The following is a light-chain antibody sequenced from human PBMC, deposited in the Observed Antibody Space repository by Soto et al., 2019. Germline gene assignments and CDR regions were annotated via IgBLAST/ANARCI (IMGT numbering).Light chain of an antibody. CDR3: RQYGSSPSIT. CDR1: QSVSSSY. J-gene: IGKJ5*01. CDR2: GAS. V-gene: IGKV3-20*01. Sequence: DIVLTQSPRTLSLSPGERATLSCRASQSVSSSYLAWYQQKPGQAPRLLIFGASTRATGIPDRFSGSGSGTDFTLTISRLEPEDFAVYYCRQYGSSPSITFGQGTRLEIK.